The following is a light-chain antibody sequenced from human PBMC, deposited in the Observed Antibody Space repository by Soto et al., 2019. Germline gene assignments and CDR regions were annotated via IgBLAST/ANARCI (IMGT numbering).Light chain of an antibody. J-gene: IGKJ5*01. CDR3: QQYYDWPIT. Sequence: EIVMTQSPATLSVSPGERATLSCRASQSISNLLAWYQQKPGQAPGLLMYGASTRATGFPDRFSGSGSGTEFTLTISSLHSEDFAVYYCQQYYDWPITFGQGTRLDIK. CDR2: GAS. V-gene: IGKV3-15*01. CDR1: QSISNL.